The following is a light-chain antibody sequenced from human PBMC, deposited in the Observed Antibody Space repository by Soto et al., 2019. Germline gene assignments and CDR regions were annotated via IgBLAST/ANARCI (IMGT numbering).Light chain of an antibody. Sequence: DIQMTQSPSSVSASVGDRVTITCRASHDITNWFAWYQQKPGEAPRLLIYAASSLQSGVPSRFSGSGSGTDFTLTISSLQPEDFATYYCQQANSFPWTFGQGTKVEIK. V-gene: IGKV1-12*01. CDR3: QQANSFPWT. CDR1: HDITNW. CDR2: AAS. J-gene: IGKJ1*01.